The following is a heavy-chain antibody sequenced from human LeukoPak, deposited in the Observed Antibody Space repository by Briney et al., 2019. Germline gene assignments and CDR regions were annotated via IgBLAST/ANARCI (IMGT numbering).Heavy chain of an antibody. CDR1: RFTFNTYA. D-gene: IGHD6-19*01. J-gene: IGHJ4*02. Sequence: GGSLRLSCAASRFTFNTYAMSWVRQAPGKGLEWVAHIKQDGSEKYYVDSVKGRFTISRDNAKNSLYLQMNSLRAEDTALYYCVKVTWTVAGPYWGQGTLVTVSS. V-gene: IGHV3-7*05. CDR3: VKVTWTVAGPY. CDR2: IKQDGSEK.